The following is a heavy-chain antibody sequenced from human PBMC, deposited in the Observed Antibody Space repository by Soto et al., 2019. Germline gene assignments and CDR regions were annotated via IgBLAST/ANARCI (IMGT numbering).Heavy chain of an antibody. D-gene: IGHD3-10*01. CDR2: MNPNSGNT. J-gene: IGHJ6*02. CDR3: AAPSKTCFGESAAIDV. V-gene: IGHV1-8*01. Sequence: QVQLVQSGAEVKKPGASVKVSCKASGYTFTSYDINWVRQATGQGIEWMGWMNPNSGNTGYAQKFQGKFTMTRDTSISTAYMERSSLSSEDTAVYYCAAPSKTCFGESAAIDVWGQGTTVTVSS. CDR1: GYTFTSYD.